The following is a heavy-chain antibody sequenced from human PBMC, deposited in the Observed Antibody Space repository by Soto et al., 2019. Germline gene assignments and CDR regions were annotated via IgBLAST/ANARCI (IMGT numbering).Heavy chain of an antibody. D-gene: IGHD4-17*01. J-gene: IGHJ5*02. CDR1: GFSLSTGGRG. CDR3: AHRGYGDYPRDNWFVP. Sequence: QITLKESGPTLVKPTQTLTLTCSFSGFSLSTGGRGVGWIRQPPGKALEWLALIYWNDDERYSPSLKNRVTITKDTYKNQVVLTMTNVDPVDTATYYCAHRGYGDYPRDNWFVPWGQGTLVTVSS. CDR2: IYWNDDE. V-gene: IGHV2-5*01.